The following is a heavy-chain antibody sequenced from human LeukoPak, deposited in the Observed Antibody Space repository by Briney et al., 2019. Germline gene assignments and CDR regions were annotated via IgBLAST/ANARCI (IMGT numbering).Heavy chain of an antibody. V-gene: IGHV4-4*02. CDR1: GGSISSSYW. CDR2: IYHSGST. D-gene: IGHD2-15*01. CDR3: ARHCSGGSCTNIDR. Sequence: SETLSLTCAVSGGSISSSYWWSWVRQPPGKGLEWIGEIYHSGSTNYNPSLKSRVTISVDTSKNQFSLKLSSVTAADTAVYYCARHCSGGSCTNIDRWGQGTLVTVSS. J-gene: IGHJ5*02.